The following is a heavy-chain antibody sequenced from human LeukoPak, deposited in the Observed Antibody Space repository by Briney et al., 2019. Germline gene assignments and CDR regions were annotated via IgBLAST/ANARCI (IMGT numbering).Heavy chain of an antibody. J-gene: IGHJ5*02. CDR3: ARGPILLSGFDP. CDR2: IIPIFGTA. Sequence: ASVKVSCKASGGTFSSYAISWVRQAPGQGLEWMGRIIPIFGTANYAQKFQGRVTITADESTSTAYMELSSLRSEDTAVYYCARGPILLSGFDPWGQGTLVTVSS. V-gene: IGHV1-69*13. D-gene: IGHD2-21*01. CDR1: GGTFSSYA.